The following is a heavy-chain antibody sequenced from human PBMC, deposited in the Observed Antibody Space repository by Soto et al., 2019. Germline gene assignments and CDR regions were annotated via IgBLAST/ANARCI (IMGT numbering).Heavy chain of an antibody. CDR1: GGSISSGDYY. D-gene: IGHD3-3*01. CDR3: ARGGLFTIFGVVIVRPWFDP. J-gene: IGHJ5*02. V-gene: IGHV4-30-4*01. CDR2: IYYSGST. Sequence: SETLSLTCTVSGGSISSGDYYWSWIRQPPGKGLEWIGYIYYSGSTYYNPSLKSRVTISVDTSKNQSSLKLSSVTAADTAVYYCARGGLFTIFGVVIVRPWFDPWGQGTLVTVSS.